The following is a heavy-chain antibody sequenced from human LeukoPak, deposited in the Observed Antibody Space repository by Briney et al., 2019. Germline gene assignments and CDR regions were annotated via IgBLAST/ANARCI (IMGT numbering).Heavy chain of an antibody. Sequence: SVKVSCKASGGTFSSYAISWVRQAPGQGLEWMGGIIPIFGTASYAQKFQGRVTITADESTSTAYMELSSLRSEDTAVYYCARPEHGCSSTSCYRDYYYYYGMDVWGQGTTVTVSS. J-gene: IGHJ6*02. CDR3: ARPEHGCSSTSCYRDYYYYYGMDV. CDR2: IIPIFGTA. V-gene: IGHV1-69*13. CDR1: GGTFSSYA. D-gene: IGHD2-2*02.